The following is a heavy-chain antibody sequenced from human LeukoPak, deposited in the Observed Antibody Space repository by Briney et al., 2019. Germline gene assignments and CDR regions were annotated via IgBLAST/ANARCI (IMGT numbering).Heavy chain of an antibody. CDR1: GFIFSSYA. J-gene: IGHJ4*02. D-gene: IGHD1-1*01. CDR2: ISYDGSNK. Sequence: PGGSLRLSCAASGFIFSSYAMHWVRQAPGKGLEWVAVISYDGSNKYCADSVKGRFTISRDNSKSTLYLQMNSLRAEDTAVYYCVKVSDNFQFDYWGQGTLVTVSS. CDR3: VKVSDNFQFDY. V-gene: IGHV3-30*04.